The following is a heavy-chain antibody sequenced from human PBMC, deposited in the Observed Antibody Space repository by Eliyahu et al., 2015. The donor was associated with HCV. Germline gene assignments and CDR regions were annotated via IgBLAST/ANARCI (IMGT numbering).Heavy chain of an antibody. CDR1: GFTFGDYA. CDR3: TRDWEYYDSSGYSWARYYYYGMDV. Sequence: EVQLVESGGGLVKPGRSLRLSCTASGFTFGDYAMSWFRQAPGKGLEWVGFIRSKAYGGTTEYAASVKGRFTISRDDSKSIAYLQMNSLKTEDTAVYYCTRDWEYYDSSGYSWARYYYYGMDVWGQGTTVTVSS. D-gene: IGHD3-22*01. V-gene: IGHV3-49*05. J-gene: IGHJ6*02. CDR2: IRSKAYGGTT.